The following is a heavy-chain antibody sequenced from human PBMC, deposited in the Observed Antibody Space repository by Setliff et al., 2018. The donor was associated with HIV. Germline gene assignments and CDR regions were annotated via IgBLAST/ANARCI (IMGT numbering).Heavy chain of an antibody. V-gene: IGHV3-23*01. CDR2: VSGRGDSI. J-gene: IGHJ4*02. Sequence: GGSLRLSCAVSGFNFKSAWMTWVRQAPGKGLEWVSYVSGRGDSIYYAASVKGRFTISRDDSKNTLYLQMNSLKTEDTAVYYCTTGTRPVDWGQGALVTVSS. CDR1: GFNFKSAW. CDR3: TTGTRPVD. D-gene: IGHD2-21*01.